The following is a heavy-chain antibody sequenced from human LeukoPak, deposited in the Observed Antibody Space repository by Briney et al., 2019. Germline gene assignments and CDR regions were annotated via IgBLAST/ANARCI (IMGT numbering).Heavy chain of an antibody. Sequence: SETLSLTCAVYGGSFSGYYWSWIRQPPGKGLEWIGEINHSGSTNYNPSLKSRVTISVDTSKNQFSLKLSSVTAADTAVYYCARVSPVLRYFDWLSGFPWFDPWGQGTLVTVSS. CDR1: GGSFSGYY. D-gene: IGHD3-9*01. J-gene: IGHJ5*02. CDR3: ARVSPVLRYFDWLSGFPWFDP. V-gene: IGHV4-34*01. CDR2: INHSGST.